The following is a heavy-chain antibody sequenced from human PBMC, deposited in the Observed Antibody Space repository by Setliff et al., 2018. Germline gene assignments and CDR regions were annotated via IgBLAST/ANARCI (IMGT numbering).Heavy chain of an antibody. CDR2: MNPSGST. CDR3: AASRAYTGAVEEWFLPKTFDF. CDR1: GASFSGNY. D-gene: IGHD3-10*01. V-gene: IGHV4-34*01. J-gene: IGHJ4*02. Sequence: SETLSLTCAVYGASFSGNYWSWIRQPPGKGLEWIGEMNPSGSTNYNPSLKSRVTLSIDTSKNQFSLKLSSVTAADAALYYCAASRAYTGAVEEWFLPKTFDFWGQGSPVTVSS.